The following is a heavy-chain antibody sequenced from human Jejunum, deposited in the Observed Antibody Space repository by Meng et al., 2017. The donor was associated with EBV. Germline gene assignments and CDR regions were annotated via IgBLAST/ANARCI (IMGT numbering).Heavy chain of an antibody. J-gene: IGHJ4*02. Sequence: QVQLVESGAWVKKPGASVKVSCKASGYTFTTHHMNWVRQATGQGLEYMGWMSPDNGDTGYAQNFQGRLTMTRDTSISTAYMELSSLTSDDTAVYYCARGDGYNLYWGQGTLVTVSS. CDR3: ARGDGYNLY. CDR1: GYTFTTHH. D-gene: IGHD5-24*01. V-gene: IGHV1-8*01. CDR2: MSPDNGDT.